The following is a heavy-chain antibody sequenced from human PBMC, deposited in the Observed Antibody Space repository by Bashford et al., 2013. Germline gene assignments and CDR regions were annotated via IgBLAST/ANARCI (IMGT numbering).Heavy chain of an antibody. J-gene: IGHJ6*02. D-gene: IGHD4-11*01. V-gene: IGHV3-11*01. CDR3: ARDSNEGLQHYGMDV. CDR2: ISSSGSSI. Sequence: RQAPGKGLEWISDISSSGSSIYYADSVKGQFTISRDNAKNSLYLQMNSLRAEDTAVYYCARDSNEGLQHYGMDVWGQGTTVTVSS.